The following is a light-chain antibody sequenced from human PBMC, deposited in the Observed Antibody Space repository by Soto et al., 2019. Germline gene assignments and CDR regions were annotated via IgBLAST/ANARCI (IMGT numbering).Light chain of an antibody. CDR3: QQYVGLPIT. Sequence: EMVMTQSPATLSVSPGERATLSCRASQSVGNSLAWYRQKPGQAPRLLVYGASTRATGIPARISGSGSGTDFTLTISRVAPEDFAVYYCQQYVGLPITFGQGTRLEI. V-gene: IGKV3-15*01. CDR2: GAS. J-gene: IGKJ5*01. CDR1: QSVGNS.